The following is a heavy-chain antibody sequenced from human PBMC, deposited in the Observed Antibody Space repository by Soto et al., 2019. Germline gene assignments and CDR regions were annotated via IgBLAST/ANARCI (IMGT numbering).Heavy chain of an antibody. J-gene: IGHJ5*02. CDR3: ASDITTRTNVLRYFDPA. V-gene: IGHV4-30-4*01. Sequence: QVQLQESGPGLVKPSQTLSLTCTVSGGSISSGDYYWSWIRQPPGKGLEWIGSIYYSGSAYYNPSLKSRVIISVVTSTNQFSLKLSSVTAAATAVYYCASDITTRTNVLRYFDPAWCQGNLVTVSS. D-gene: IGHD3-9*01. CDR1: GGSISSGDYY. CDR2: IYYSGSA.